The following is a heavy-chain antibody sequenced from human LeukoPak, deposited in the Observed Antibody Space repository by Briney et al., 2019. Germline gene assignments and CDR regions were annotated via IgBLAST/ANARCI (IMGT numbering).Heavy chain of an antibody. Sequence: GGSLRLSCLVSGFTFSSYEMNWVRQGPGKGLEWVSYISTGGSTIYYADSVKGRFTISRDNAKNSLYMQMNRLRAEDTAIYYCARADWNDDYYYYYMDVWGKGTTVTVSS. CDR2: ISTGGSTI. CDR3: ARADWNDDYYYYYMDV. J-gene: IGHJ6*03. CDR1: GFTFSSYE. D-gene: IGHD1-1*01. V-gene: IGHV3-48*03.